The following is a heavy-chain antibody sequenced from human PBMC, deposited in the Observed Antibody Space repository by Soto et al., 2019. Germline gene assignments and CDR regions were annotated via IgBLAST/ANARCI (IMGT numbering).Heavy chain of an antibody. D-gene: IGHD3-3*01. CDR3: AKGITYYDFWSGYFEAAFDY. J-gene: IGHJ4*02. V-gene: IGHV3-30*18. Sequence: QVQLVESGGGVVQPGRSLRLSCAASGFTFSSYGMHWVRQAPGKGLEWVAVISYDGSNKYYADSVKGRFTISRDNSKNTLYLQMNSLRAEDTAVNYCAKGITYYDFWSGYFEAAFDYWGQGTLVTVSS. CDR2: ISYDGSNK. CDR1: GFTFSSYG.